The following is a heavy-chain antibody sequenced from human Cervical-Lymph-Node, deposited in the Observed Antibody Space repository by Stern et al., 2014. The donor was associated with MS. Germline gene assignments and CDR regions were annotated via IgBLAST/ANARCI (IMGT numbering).Heavy chain of an antibody. CDR1: GFTFRSYS. V-gene: IGHV3-21*01. CDR3: ARYQYYYDSSGFDY. CDR2: ISSSSSHI. J-gene: IGHJ4*02. D-gene: IGHD3-22*01. Sequence: DVHLVESGGGLVKPGGSLRLSCAASGFTFRSYSMNWVRQAPGKGLEWVSSISSSSSHIYYADSVKGRFTISRDNAKNSLYLQMNSLRAEDTAVYYCARYQYYYDSSGFDYWGQGTLVTVSS.